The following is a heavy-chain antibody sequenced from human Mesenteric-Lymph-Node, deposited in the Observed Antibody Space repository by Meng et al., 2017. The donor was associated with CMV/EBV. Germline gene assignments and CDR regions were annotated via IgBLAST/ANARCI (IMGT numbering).Heavy chain of an antibody. CDR1: GFTFSSYA. D-gene: IGHD3-3*01. J-gene: IGHJ4*02. V-gene: IGHV3-23*01. CDR3: AKLHDLWSGSYFDY. CDR2: ISGSGGST. Sequence: GESLKISCAASGFTFSSYAMSWVRQAPGKGLEWVSAISGSGGSTYYADSVKGRFTISRDNSKNTLYLQMNSLRAEDTAVYYCAKLHDLWSGSYFDYWGQGTLVTVSS.